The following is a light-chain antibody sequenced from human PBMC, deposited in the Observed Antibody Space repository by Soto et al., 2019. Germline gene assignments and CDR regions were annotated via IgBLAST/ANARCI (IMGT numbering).Light chain of an antibody. J-gene: IGLJ7*01. CDR3: KSYDTRLGAEL. V-gene: IGLV1-40*01. CDR1: SSNFGARYD. CDR2: GNT. Sequence: QSVLTQPPSVSGAPGQRVTLSCTGSSSNFGARYDVHWYQHIPGKAPKLIIFGNTNRPSGVPDRFSGSRSGTSASLVIAGLQPEDEAHYYCKSYDTRLGAELFGGGTQLTVL.